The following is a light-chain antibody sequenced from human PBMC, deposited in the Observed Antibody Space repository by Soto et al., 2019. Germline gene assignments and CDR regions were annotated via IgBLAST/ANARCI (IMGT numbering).Light chain of an antibody. CDR1: QGISNY. CDR3: QQYNSYS. V-gene: IGKV1-16*01. J-gene: IGKJ1*01. Sequence: DIQMTQTPSSLSASVGDRVTIICRASQGISNYLAWYQQKPGTAPKVLIYHASNLQSGVPSRFSGSGSGTEFTLTISSLQPDDFATYYCQQYNSYSFGQGTKVDIK. CDR2: HAS.